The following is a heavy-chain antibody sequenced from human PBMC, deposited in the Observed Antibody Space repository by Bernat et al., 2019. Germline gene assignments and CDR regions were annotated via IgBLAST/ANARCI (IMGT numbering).Heavy chain of an antibody. CDR2: IIPIFGTA. CDR1: GGTFSSYA. CDR3: AGGQRGAPRITMVQGVMGADYYYMDV. Sequence: QVQLVQSGAEVKKPGSSVKVSCKASGGTFSSYAISWVRQAPGQGLEWMGGIIPIFGTANYAQKFQGRVTITADKSTSTAYMELSSLRSEDTAVYYCAGGQRGAPRITMVQGVMGADYYYMDVWGKGTTVTVSS. V-gene: IGHV1-69*06. D-gene: IGHD3-10*01. J-gene: IGHJ6*03.